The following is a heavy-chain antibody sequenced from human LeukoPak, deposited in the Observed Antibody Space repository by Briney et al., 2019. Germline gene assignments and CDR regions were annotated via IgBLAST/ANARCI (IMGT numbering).Heavy chain of an antibody. D-gene: IGHD1-26*01. V-gene: IGHV4-34*01. CDR2: INHSGST. CDR3: ASQGHHGKIVGTTLSYFYMDV. J-gene: IGHJ6*03. Sequence: SETLSLTCAVYGGSFSGYYWSWIRQPPGKGLEWIGEINHSGSTNYNSSLKSRVTISVDTSKNQFSLKLSSVTAADTVFYYCASQGHHGKIVGTTLSYFYMDVWGKGTTVTVSS. CDR1: GGSFSGYY.